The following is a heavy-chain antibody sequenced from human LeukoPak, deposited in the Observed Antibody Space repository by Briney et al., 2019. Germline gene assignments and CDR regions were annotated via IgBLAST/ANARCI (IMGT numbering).Heavy chain of an antibody. V-gene: IGHV3-74*01. CDR1: GFTFSSYW. Sequence: PGGSLRLSCAASGFTFSSYWMHWVRQVPGKGLVWVSRINIDGSSTTYADSVKGRFTISRDNAKNTLYLQMNSLRAEDAAVYYCANEYSKGDVWGQGTMVTVSS. D-gene: IGHD4-11*01. CDR3: ANEYSKGDV. CDR2: INIDGSST. J-gene: IGHJ3*01.